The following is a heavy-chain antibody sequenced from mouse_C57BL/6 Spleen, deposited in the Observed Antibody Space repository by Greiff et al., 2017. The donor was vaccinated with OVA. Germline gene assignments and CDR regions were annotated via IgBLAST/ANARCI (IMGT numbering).Heavy chain of an antibody. CDR2: IDPSDSET. CDR1: GYTFTSYW. V-gene: IGHV1-52*01. D-gene: IGHD1-1*01. J-gene: IGHJ4*01. CDR3: AMLPYAMDY. Sequence: QVQLQQPGAELVRPGSSVKLSCKASGYTFTSYWMHWVKQRPIQGLEWIGNIDPSDSETHYTQKFKDKATLTVDKSSSTAYMQLSSLTSEDAAVYYCAMLPYAMDYWGQGTSVTVSS.